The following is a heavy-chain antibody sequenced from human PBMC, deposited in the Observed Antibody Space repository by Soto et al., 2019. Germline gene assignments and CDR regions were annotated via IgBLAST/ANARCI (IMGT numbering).Heavy chain of an antibody. Sequence: LSLTCAVYGGSFSGYYWSWIRQPPGKGLEWIGEINHSGSTNYNPSLKSRVTISVDTSKNQFSLKLSSVTAADTAVYYCARGVGVQLWFFDYWGQGTLVTVSS. D-gene: IGHD5-18*01. CDR3: ARGVGVQLWFFDY. CDR2: INHSGST. J-gene: IGHJ4*02. CDR1: GGSFSGYY. V-gene: IGHV4-34*01.